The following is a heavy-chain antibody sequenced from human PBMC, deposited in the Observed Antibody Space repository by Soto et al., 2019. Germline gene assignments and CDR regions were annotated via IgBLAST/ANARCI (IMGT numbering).Heavy chain of an antibody. CDR1: GASITTYY. V-gene: IGHV4-59*13. CDR2: VYHTGST. Sequence: SETLSLTCDVSGASITTYYWSWIRQAPGKGLEWIGNVYHTGSTDYNSSLRSRVTIAVDTSKNQFSLNMNSVTAADTAVYYCARRLCGSGWTLDSWGQGALVTVS. CDR3: ARRLCGSGWTLDS. J-gene: IGHJ4*02. D-gene: IGHD6-19*01.